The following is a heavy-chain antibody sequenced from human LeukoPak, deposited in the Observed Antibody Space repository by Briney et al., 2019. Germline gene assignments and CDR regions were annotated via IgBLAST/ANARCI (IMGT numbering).Heavy chain of an antibody. Sequence: PGGSLRLSCAASGFTFSSSNMHWVRQAPGKGLEWVSFISGTSTAIYYADSVKGRFTISRDIARKSLYLQMNSLRADDTAVYYCAKFYDISTGYSDYWGQGTLVTVSS. CDR3: AKFYDISTGYSDY. J-gene: IGHJ4*02. CDR2: ISGTSTAI. V-gene: IGHV3-48*01. CDR1: GFTFSSSN. D-gene: IGHD3-9*01.